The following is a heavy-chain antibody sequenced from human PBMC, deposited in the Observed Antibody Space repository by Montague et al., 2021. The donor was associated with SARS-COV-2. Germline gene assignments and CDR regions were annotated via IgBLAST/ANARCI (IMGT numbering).Heavy chain of an antibody. D-gene: IGHD3-10*01. Sequence: SLRLSCAASGFTFRNYAMHWVRQAPGKGLEWVAVISYDGSNKYYADSVKGRFTISRDNSKNTLYLQMNSLRAEDTAVYYCASSLVWFEIDYWGQGTLVTVSS. CDR2: ISYDGSNK. CDR1: GFTFRNYA. V-gene: IGHV3-30*04. CDR3: ASSLVWFEIDY. J-gene: IGHJ4*02.